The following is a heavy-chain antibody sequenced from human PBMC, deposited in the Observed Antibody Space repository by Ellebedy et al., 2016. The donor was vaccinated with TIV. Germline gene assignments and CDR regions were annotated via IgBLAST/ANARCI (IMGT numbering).Heavy chain of an antibody. CDR1: GGSISSNY. Sequence: SETLSLTCTVSGGSISSNYWSWIRQPPGKGLEWIGYIYSSGSTNYNPSLESRVTISVDTSKNHFSLKLSSVTAADTAVYYCARRRALSSWSAHFDYWGQGTLVTVSS. V-gene: IGHV4-59*08. D-gene: IGHD6-13*01. J-gene: IGHJ4*02. CDR2: IYSSGST. CDR3: ARRRALSSWSAHFDY.